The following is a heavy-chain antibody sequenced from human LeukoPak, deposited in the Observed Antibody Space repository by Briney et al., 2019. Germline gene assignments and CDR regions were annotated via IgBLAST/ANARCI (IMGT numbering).Heavy chain of an antibody. J-gene: IGHJ4*02. CDR3: AKYTSGPPYRGLDQ. CDR1: GLTVSSYG. CDR2: IIGSAVNT. Sequence: PGESLRLSCGASGLTVSSYGMSWVRQAPGKGLEWVSTIIGSAVNTYYADSVKGRFTISRDDSKNTVYLQMNSLRAEDTAVYSCAKYTSGPPYRGLDQWGKGTLVTVP. D-gene: IGHD3-10*01. V-gene: IGHV3-23*01.